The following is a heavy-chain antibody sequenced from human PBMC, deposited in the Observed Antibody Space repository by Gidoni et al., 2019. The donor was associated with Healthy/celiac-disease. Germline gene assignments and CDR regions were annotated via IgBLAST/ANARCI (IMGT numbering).Heavy chain of an antibody. D-gene: IGHD5-18*01. CDR2: ISYDGSNK. Sequence: QVQLVESGGGVVQPGRSLRLSCAASGFPFSSYAMHWVRQAPGKGREWLAVISYDGSNKYYADAVKGRFTISRDNSKNTLYLQMNSLRAEDTAVYYCAREGIQLLYYYYGMDVWGQGTTVTVSS. V-gene: IGHV3-30-3*01. CDR3: AREGIQLLYYYYGMDV. J-gene: IGHJ6*02. CDR1: GFPFSSYA.